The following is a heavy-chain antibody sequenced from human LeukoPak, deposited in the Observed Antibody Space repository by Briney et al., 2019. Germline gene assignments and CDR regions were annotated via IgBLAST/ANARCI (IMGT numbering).Heavy chain of an antibody. CDR1: GGTFSSYA. Sequence: SVKVSCKASGGTFSSYAISWVRQAPGQGLEWMGGIIPIFGTANYAQKFQGRVTITADKSTSTAYMELSSLRSEDTAVYYCARVVAAAAALGVGMGVWGKGTTVTVSS. CDR3: ARVVAAAAALGVGMGV. CDR2: IIPIFGTA. J-gene: IGHJ6*04. V-gene: IGHV1-69*06. D-gene: IGHD6-13*01.